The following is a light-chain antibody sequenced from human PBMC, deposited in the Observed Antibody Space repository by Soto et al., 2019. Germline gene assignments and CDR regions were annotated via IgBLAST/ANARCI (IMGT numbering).Light chain of an antibody. CDR2: GAS. CDR3: QQYGSSLYT. CDR1: QSVSSSH. V-gene: IGKV3-20*01. Sequence: EIVLTQSPGTLSLSPGERATLSCRASQSVSSSHLAWYQQKPGQAPKLLIYGASIRDTGIPDRFSGSGSGTDFTLTISRLEHEDLAVYYCQQYGSSLYTFGQGTKLEIK. J-gene: IGKJ2*01.